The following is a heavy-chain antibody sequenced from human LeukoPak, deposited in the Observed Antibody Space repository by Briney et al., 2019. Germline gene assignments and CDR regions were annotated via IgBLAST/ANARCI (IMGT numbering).Heavy chain of an antibody. CDR3: ARAPSIAAAGTEYFQH. CDR1: GGSISSSSYY. V-gene: IGHV4-39*07. CDR2: IYYSGST. Sequence: PSETLSLTCTVSGGSISSSSYYWGWIRQPPGKGLEWIGSIYYSGSTYYNPSLKSRVTISVDTSKNQFSLKLSSVTAADTAVYYCARAPSIAAAGTEYFQHWGQGTLVTVSS. D-gene: IGHD6-13*01. J-gene: IGHJ1*01.